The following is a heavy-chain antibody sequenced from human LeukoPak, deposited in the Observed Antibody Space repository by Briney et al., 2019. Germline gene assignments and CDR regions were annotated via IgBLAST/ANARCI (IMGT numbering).Heavy chain of an antibody. Sequence: GGSLRLSCAASGFTFSSYWMSWVRQAPGKGLEWVANIKQDGSEKYYVDSVKGRFTISRDNAKNSLYLQMNSLRAEDTAVYYCAREERSSWQSVWVVSKQVVVTSDYWGQGTLVTVSS. CDR3: AREERSSWQSVWVVSKQVVVTSDY. V-gene: IGHV3-7*01. J-gene: IGHJ4*02. D-gene: IGHD6-13*01. CDR1: GFTFSSYW. CDR2: IKQDGSEK.